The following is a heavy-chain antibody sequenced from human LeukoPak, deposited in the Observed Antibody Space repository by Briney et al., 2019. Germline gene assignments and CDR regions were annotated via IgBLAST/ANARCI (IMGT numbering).Heavy chain of an antibody. Sequence: SETLSLTCTVSGGSIRTDGSYWAWIRQPPGKGLEWIGSIYIDGITHYNSSLQSRVTLSIDTSKNQFSLKLTSVTAADTAVFYCARLFTRAWEYCYGMDVWGQGTAVTVSS. CDR3: ARLFTRAWEYCYGMDV. D-gene: IGHD1-26*01. V-gene: IGHV4-39*01. CDR1: GGSIRTDGSY. CDR2: IYIDGIT. J-gene: IGHJ6*02.